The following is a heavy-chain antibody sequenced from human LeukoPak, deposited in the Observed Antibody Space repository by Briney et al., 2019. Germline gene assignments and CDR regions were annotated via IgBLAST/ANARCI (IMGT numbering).Heavy chain of an antibody. CDR1: GFTFSSYA. J-gene: IGHJ4*02. CDR3: ARDSRLHYKDDY. CDR2: ISGSGGST. D-gene: IGHD4-11*01. V-gene: IGHV3-23*01. Sequence: QSGGSLRLSCAASGFTFSSYAMSWVRQAPGKGLEWVSAISGSGGSTYYADSVKGRFTISRDNAKNSLYLQMNSLRAEDTAVYYCARDSRLHYKDDYWGQGTLVTVSS.